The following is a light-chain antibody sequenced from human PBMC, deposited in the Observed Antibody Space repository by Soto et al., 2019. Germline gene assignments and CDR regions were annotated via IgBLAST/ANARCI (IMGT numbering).Light chain of an antibody. CDR3: SSYTSSSTLEV. CDR2: DVS. J-gene: IGLJ2*01. CDR1: SSDVGGYNY. Sequence: QSALTQPASVSGSPGQSITISCTGTSSDVGGYNYVSWYQQHPGKAPKLMIYDVSNWPSGVSNRFSGSKSSNTASLTISGLQAEDEADYYCSSYTSSSTLEVFGGGTKLTVL. V-gene: IGLV2-14*01.